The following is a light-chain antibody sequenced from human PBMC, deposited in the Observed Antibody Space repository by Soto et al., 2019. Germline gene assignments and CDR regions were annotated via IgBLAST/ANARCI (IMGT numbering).Light chain of an antibody. CDR1: QSISSW. Sequence: DIQMTQSPSTLSASVGDRVTITCLASQSISSWLAWYQQQPGKAPKLLIYKASSLESGVPSRFSGSGSGTEFTLTISSLQPDDFATYYCQQYNSFPTFGQGTKVEIK. V-gene: IGKV1-5*03. J-gene: IGKJ1*01. CDR3: QQYNSFPT. CDR2: KAS.